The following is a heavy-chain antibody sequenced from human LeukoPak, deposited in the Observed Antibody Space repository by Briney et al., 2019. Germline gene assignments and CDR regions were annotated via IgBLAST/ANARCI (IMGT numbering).Heavy chain of an antibody. J-gene: IGHJ4*02. D-gene: IGHD3-22*01. CDR1: GYTFTSYA. V-gene: IGHV7-4-1*02. CDR3: ARGAYYYDSSGYSDY. CDR2: ISINNGNP. Sequence: ASVKISCKTSGYTFTSYAISWVRQAPGQGLEWMGWISINNGNPTYAQNFTGRFIFTLDTSVSTAYMQMSSLRSEDTAVYYCARGAYYYDSSGYSDYWGQGTLVTVSS.